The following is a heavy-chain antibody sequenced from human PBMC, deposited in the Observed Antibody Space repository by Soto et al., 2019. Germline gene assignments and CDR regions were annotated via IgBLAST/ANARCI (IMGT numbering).Heavy chain of an antibody. D-gene: IGHD4-4*01. Sequence: EVQLLESGGGLVQSGGSLRLSCAASGFTFSSFAMKWVRQAPGKGLEWVSTISVSGDTTTYADSVKGRFTISRDNSMDTLYLQMNNLSAEDTALYFCAKDGVGWVTTVSYFDSWGQGTRVTVSS. CDR2: ISVSGDTT. CDR3: AKDGVGWVTTVSYFDS. V-gene: IGHV3-23*01. J-gene: IGHJ4*02. CDR1: GFTFSSFA.